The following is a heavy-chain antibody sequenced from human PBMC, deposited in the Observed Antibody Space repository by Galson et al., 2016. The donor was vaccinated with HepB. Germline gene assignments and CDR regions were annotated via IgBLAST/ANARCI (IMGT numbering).Heavy chain of an antibody. CDR3: ARDLGGSWRSGSFDF. CDR1: GFILSGHG. D-gene: IGHD2-15*01. CDR2: IWYGGSNK. V-gene: IGHV3-33*01. Sequence: SLRLSCAVSGFILSGHGLHWVRQAPGKGLEWVAIIWYGGSNKYYADSVKERFTISRDTSKNTLYLQMNSLTAEDTAVYYCARDLGGSWRSGSFDFWGQGSLVTVSS. J-gene: IGHJ4*02.